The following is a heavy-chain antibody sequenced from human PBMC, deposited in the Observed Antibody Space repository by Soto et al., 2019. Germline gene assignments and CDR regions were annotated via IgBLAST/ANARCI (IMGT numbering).Heavy chain of an antibody. V-gene: IGHV1-2*02. Sequence: ASVKVSCKASGYTFTDHDLHWVRQAPGQGLEWLGSINPRNGDTFFARKFQSRVTMTRDTSITTVYMRLTSLTSLDTTIYYCARHRFTSGSDYFDSWGQGTLVTVSS. CDR1: GYTFTDHD. D-gene: IGHD6-19*01. J-gene: IGHJ4*02. CDR2: INPRNGDT. CDR3: ARHRFTSGSDYFDS.